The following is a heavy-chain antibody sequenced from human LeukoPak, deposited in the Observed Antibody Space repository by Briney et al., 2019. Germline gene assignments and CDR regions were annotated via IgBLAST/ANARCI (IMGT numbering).Heavy chain of an antibody. J-gene: IGHJ4*02. CDR2: INHSGST. Sequence: SETLSLTCAVYGGSFSGYYWSWIRQPPGKGLEWIREINHSGSTNYNPSLKSRVTISVDTSKNQFSLKLSSVTAADTAVYYCARARMVQGVIGFDYWGQGTLVTVSS. CDR1: GGSFSGYY. V-gene: IGHV4-34*01. CDR3: ARARMVQGVIGFDY. D-gene: IGHD3-10*01.